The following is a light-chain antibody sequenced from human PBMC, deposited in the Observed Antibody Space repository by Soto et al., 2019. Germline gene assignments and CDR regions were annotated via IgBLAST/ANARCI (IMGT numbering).Light chain of an antibody. CDR2: AAS. V-gene: IGKV1-39*01. CDR1: QSISTH. J-gene: IGKJ1*01. Sequence: DIQMTQSPSSLSASVGDRVSITCRASQSISTHLSWYQQKPGKAPKLLIYAASSLQSWVPSRFTGSGSETEFTLTISRLQPDDFATYYCQQYESYSWTFGQGTKVDIK. CDR3: QQYESYSWT.